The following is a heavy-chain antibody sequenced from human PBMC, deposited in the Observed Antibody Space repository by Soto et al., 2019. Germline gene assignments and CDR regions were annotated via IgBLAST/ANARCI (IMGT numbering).Heavy chain of an antibody. D-gene: IGHD2-21*02. V-gene: IGHV2-5*02. J-gene: IGHJ6*02. CDR3: VHSRCGGDCLQSYSAHYFFGMDV. CDR1: GFSLSTGGVG. Sequence: QITLKESGPTLVKPTQTLTLTCTFSGFSLSTGGVGVGWIRQPPGKALEWLALIYWDDDKRYSPSLKSRLTNTKDTTQTLMVRTMTNKDPVNPPTDLSVHSRCGGDCLQSYSAHYFFGMDVWGQGTTVTVSS. CDR2: IYWDDDK.